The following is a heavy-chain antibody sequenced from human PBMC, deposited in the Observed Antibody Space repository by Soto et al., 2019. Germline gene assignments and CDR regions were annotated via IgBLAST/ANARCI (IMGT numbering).Heavy chain of an antibody. CDR3: ARERPFYKGNAFDI. CDR2: IHGGGQT. V-gene: IGHV3-53*01. D-gene: IGHD1-1*01. J-gene: IGHJ3*02. Sequence: HPWGALIVSCAASGFIVSITYMSWVRQAPGKGLQWVSVIHGGGQTNFADSVKGRFTISRDNSKNTVYLQMNSLRAEDTAIYYCARERPFYKGNAFDIWGPGTRVTVSS. CDR1: GFIVSITY.